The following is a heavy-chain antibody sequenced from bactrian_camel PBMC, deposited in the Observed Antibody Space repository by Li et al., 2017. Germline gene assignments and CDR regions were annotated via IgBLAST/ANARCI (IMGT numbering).Heavy chain of an antibody. Sequence: HVQLVESGGGLVQPGGSLRLSCAASGVTYSNYYMSWVRQAPGKGLEWVSSIYRNTNTQNTYYADSVKGRVAISGGNAKNTVYLQMNSLKTEDTALYYCATDDDTVVAGADFGYWGQGTQVTVS. J-gene: IGHJ6*01. CDR1: GVTYSNYY. D-gene: IGHD6*01. CDR3: ATDDDTVVAGADFGY. V-gene: IGHV3-2*01. CDR2: IYRNTNTQNT.